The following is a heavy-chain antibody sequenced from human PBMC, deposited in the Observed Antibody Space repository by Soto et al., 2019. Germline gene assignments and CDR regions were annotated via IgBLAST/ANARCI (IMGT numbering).Heavy chain of an antibody. V-gene: IGHV4-61*01. D-gene: IGHD6-6*01. CDR2: IYYSGST. Sequence: SETLSLTCTVSGGSVSSGSYYWSWIRQPPGKGLEWIGYIYYSGSTNYNPSLKSRVTISVDTSKNQFSLKLSSVTAAGTAVYYCARGSSSALRAENWFDPWGQGTLVTV. J-gene: IGHJ5*02. CDR3: ARGSSSALRAENWFDP. CDR1: GGSVSSGSYY.